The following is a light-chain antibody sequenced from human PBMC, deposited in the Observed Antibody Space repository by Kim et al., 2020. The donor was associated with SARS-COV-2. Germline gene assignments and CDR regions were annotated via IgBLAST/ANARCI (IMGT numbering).Light chain of an antibody. Sequence: ASVGDRVTITCRASQDIRNDLGWYQQNPGRALKRLIYGASSLQSGVPSRFSGSGSGTEFTLTISSVQPEDFATYFCLQHSTYPITFGQGTRLEIK. CDR3: LQHSTYPIT. V-gene: IGKV1-17*01. J-gene: IGKJ5*01. CDR1: QDIRND. CDR2: GAS.